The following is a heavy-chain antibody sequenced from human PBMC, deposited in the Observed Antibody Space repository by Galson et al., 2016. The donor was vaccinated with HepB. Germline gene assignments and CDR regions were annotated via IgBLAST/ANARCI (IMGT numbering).Heavy chain of an antibody. Sequence: SLRLSCAASGFTFSTYAMNWVRQAPGRGLEWVSSISSSSRYIYYADSVKRRFTSSRDNAKKSPFLQMNSLRAEDTAVYYCARGGPLEMSTILGFDYWGQGTLVTVSS. V-gene: IGHV3-21*01. CDR2: ISSSSRYI. J-gene: IGHJ4*02. CDR3: ARGGPLEMSTILGFDY. D-gene: IGHD5-24*01. CDR1: GFTFSTYA.